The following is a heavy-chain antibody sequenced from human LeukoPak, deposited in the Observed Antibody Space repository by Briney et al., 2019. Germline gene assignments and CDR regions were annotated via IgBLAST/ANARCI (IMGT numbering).Heavy chain of an antibody. V-gene: IGHV1-8*03. Sequence: ASVKVSCKASGYSFLHPDINCLRQATGQGLAWMGWMNPNSGNTGYAQKFQGRITITRNTSISTAYMELSNLRSEDTAVYYCARGTLSPGIWGQGTMVTVSS. CDR3: ARGTLSPGI. J-gene: IGHJ3*02. CDR2: MNPNSGNT. CDR1: GYSFLHPD. D-gene: IGHD2-2*01.